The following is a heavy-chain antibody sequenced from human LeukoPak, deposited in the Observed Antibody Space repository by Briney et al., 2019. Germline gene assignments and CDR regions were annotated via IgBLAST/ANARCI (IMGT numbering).Heavy chain of an antibody. CDR1: GFTFSSYS. D-gene: IGHD1-26*01. J-gene: IGHJ4*02. CDR3: ARGYSGSYYLLDF. CDR2: ISSSSSYI. Sequence: VGSLRLSCAASGFTFSSYSMNWVRQAPGKGLEWISSISSSSSYIYYADSVKGRFTISRDNAKNSLYLQMNSLRAEDTALYYCARGYSGSYYLLDFWGQGTLVTVSS. V-gene: IGHV3-21*04.